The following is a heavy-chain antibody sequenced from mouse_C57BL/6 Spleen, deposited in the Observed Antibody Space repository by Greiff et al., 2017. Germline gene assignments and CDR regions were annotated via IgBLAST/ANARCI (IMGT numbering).Heavy chain of an antibody. CDR3: ARDYGRDWYFDV. J-gene: IGHJ1*03. D-gene: IGHD1-1*01. Sequence: QVQLQQSGAELVKPGASVKISCKASGYAFSSYWMNWVKQRPGKGLEWIGQLYPGDGDTNYNGKFKGKATLTADKSSSTAYMQLSSLTSEDSAVYCCARDYGRDWYFDVWGTGTTVTVSS. CDR1: GYAFSSYW. V-gene: IGHV1-80*01. CDR2: LYPGDGDT.